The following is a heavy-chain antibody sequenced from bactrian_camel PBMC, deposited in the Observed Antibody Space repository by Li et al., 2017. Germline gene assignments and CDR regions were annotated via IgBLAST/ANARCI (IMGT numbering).Heavy chain of an antibody. D-gene: IGHD2*01. Sequence: VQLVESGGGSVQPGGSMTLSCAVTGNGDGSGYRCTGWFRQAPGQEREGVAIIHTGGSTYYGDSVKGRFTISRDNAKNEVYLQMNSLKPEDTAMYYCAASSSAFCSVTWFSARFGSWGQGTQVTVS. CDR1: GNGDGSGY. V-gene: IGHV3S53*01. CDR2: IHTGGST. CDR3: AASSSAFCSVTWFSARFGS. J-gene: IGHJ6*01.